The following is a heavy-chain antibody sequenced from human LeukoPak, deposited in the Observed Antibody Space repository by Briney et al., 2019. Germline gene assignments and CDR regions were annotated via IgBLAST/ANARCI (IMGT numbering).Heavy chain of an antibody. CDR1: GFTFSTYS. CDR3: ARHLSGVTGYTYGRGIDY. CDR2: ISSSSSYI. J-gene: IGHJ4*02. D-gene: IGHD5-18*01. Sequence: PGGSLRLSCAASGFTFSTYSMNWVRQTPGKGLEWVSSISSSSSYIYYADSMKGRFSISRDNAKNSLYLQMISLRAEDTAVYYCARHLSGVTGYTYGRGIDYWGQGTLVTVSS. V-gene: IGHV3-21*01.